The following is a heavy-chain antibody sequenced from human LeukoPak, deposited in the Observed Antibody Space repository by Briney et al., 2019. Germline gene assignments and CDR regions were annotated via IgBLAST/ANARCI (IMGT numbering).Heavy chain of an antibody. CDR3: ARGGSGWYLY. J-gene: IGHJ4*02. D-gene: IGHD6-19*01. CDR1: GFTFSSYA. Sequence: GGSLRLSCAASGFTFSSYAMHWVRQAPGKGLEYVSAISSNGGSTYYANSVKGRFTISRDNSKNTLYLQMGSLRAEDMAVYYCARGGSGWYLYWGQGTLVTVSS. V-gene: IGHV3-64*01. CDR2: ISSNGGST.